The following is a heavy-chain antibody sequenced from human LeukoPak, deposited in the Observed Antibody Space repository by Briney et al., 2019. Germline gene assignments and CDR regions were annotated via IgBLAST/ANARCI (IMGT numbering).Heavy chain of an antibody. CDR3: ARDRDGKDF. Sequence: GGSLTLSCVVSGFTFSNSWMTWVRQVQGKGMEWVANMDPDGSARYYSDSVKGRFTITRNNAENSLYLQMRSLRAEDTALYYCARDRDGKDFWGQRTVVTVSS. D-gene: IGHD5-24*01. CDR2: MDPDGSAR. J-gene: IGHJ4*02. CDR1: GFTFSNSW. V-gene: IGHV3-7*01.